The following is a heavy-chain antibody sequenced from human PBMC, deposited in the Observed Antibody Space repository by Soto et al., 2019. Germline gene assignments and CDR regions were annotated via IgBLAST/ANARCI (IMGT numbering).Heavy chain of an antibody. CDR3: ARATMGTLDY. V-gene: IGHV3-74*01. CDR2: INTDGTTT. D-gene: IGHD7-27*01. CDR1: GFTFSSYW. Sequence: PGGSLRLSCAASGFTFSSYWMYWVRQTSGKGLVWASRINTDGTTTNYADSVKGRFTISRDNAKNTLYLQMNSLRAEDTAVYYCARATMGTLDYWGQGILVTVSS. J-gene: IGHJ4*02.